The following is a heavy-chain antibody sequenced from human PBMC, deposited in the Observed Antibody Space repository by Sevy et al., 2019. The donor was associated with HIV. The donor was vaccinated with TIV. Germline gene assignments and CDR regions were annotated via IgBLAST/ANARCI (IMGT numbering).Heavy chain of an antibody. D-gene: IGHD3-22*01. J-gene: IGHJ4*02. CDR3: AREGQWPSGYYLGFDY. CDR1: GYTFTSYA. V-gene: IGHV1-18*01. CDR2: ISAYIGNT. Sequence: ASVKVSCKASGYTFTSYAISWVRQAPGQGLEWMGWISAYIGNTNYAQKLQGRVTMTTDTSMSTAYMELRSLRSDDTAVYYCAREGQWPSGYYLGFDYWGQGTLVTVSS.